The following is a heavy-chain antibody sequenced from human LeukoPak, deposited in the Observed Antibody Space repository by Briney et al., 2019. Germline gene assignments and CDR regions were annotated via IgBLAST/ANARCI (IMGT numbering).Heavy chain of an antibody. V-gene: IGHV4-34*01. CDR3: ARGGTGNIDF. CDR2: INHSGST. D-gene: IGHD1-1*01. CDR1: GGSFSGYY. Sequence: SETLSLTCAVYGGSFSGYYWSWIRQPPGKGLEWIGEINHSGSTNYNPSLKTRVAMSVDTSKNHFSLKLSSVTAADTAVYHCARGGTGNIDFWGQGALVTVSS. J-gene: IGHJ4*02.